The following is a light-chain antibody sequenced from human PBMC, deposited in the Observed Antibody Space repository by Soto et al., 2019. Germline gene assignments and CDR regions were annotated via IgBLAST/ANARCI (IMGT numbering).Light chain of an antibody. CDR2: GAS. CDR3: QQCGSSYT. CDR1: QTFSNSF. J-gene: IGKJ5*01. Sequence: DMGVTQSPGIVSLSPGERASLCFRASQTFSNSFLSWFQQIPGQAPRLLIYGASMRATGIPDRFSGSGSGTDFTLTSSRLACEHSAVYYCQQCGSSYTFGQRTRLQIK. V-gene: IGKV3-20*01.